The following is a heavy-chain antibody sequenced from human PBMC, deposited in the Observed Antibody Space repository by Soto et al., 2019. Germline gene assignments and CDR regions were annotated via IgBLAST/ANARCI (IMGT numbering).Heavy chain of an antibody. CDR3: AGAVYCSGGTCYYSDY. CDR1: GGSFSGYY. J-gene: IGHJ4*02. D-gene: IGHD2-15*01. Sequence: QVQLQQWGAGLLKPSETLSLTCTVYGGSFSGYYWSWIRQPPGKGLEWIGEINHSGTTNCNPSLKSRVTMSVDTSKNQFSLRLSSVTAADTAMYYCAGAVYCSGGTCYYSDYWGQGTLVTVSS. V-gene: IGHV4-34*01. CDR2: INHSGTT.